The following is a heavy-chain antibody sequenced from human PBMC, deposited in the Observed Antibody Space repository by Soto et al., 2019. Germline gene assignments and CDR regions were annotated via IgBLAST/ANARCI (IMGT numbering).Heavy chain of an antibody. CDR3: ARAVAAAGTSYYYYYGMDV. CDR1: GYTFTGYY. J-gene: IGHJ6*02. D-gene: IGHD6-13*01. V-gene: IGHV1-2*02. Sequence: QVQLVQSGAEVKKPGASVKVSCKASGYTFTGYYMHWVRQAPGQGLEWIGWINPNSGGTNYAQKFQGRVTMTRDTSISTAYMELSRLRSDDTAVYYCARAVAAAGTSYYYYYGMDVWGQGTTVTVSS. CDR2: INPNSGGT.